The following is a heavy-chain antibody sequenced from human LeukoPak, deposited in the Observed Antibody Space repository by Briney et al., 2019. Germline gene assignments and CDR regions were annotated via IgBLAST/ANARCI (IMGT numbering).Heavy chain of an antibody. J-gene: IGHJ4*02. CDR3: AKDNIVGTTRDYFDY. D-gene: IGHD1-26*01. CDR1: GFTFSTYA. CDR2: LNGPGSNT. Sequence: PGGSLRLSCTASGFTFSTYAVSWVRQAREKGLEWVSSLNGPGSNTYYADSVKGRFTISRDNSKNTLYLQMNSLRAEDTAVYYCAKDNIVGTTRDYFDYWGQGTLVTVSS. V-gene: IGHV3-23*01.